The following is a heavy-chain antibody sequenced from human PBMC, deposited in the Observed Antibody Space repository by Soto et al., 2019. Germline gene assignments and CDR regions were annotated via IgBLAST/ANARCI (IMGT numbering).Heavy chain of an antibody. Sequence: GASVKVSCKASGFTFISSAVQWVRQARGQRLEWIGWIVVGSGNTNYAQKFQERVTITRDMSTSTAYMELSSLRSEDTAMYYCAAKPDYYDSSGYYLNWFDPWGQGTLVTVSS. V-gene: IGHV1-58*01. J-gene: IGHJ5*02. CDR1: GFTFISSA. CDR2: IVVGSGNT. CDR3: AAKPDYYDSSGYYLNWFDP. D-gene: IGHD3-22*01.